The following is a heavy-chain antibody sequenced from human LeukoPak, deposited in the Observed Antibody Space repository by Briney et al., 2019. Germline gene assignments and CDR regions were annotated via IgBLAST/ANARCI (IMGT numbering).Heavy chain of an antibody. CDR2: FDPEDGET. CDR1: GYTLTELS. CDR3: ARGRREYYYDSSGYYYPH. J-gene: IGHJ4*02. D-gene: IGHD3-22*01. V-gene: IGHV1-24*01. Sequence: ASVKVSCKVSGYTLTELSMHWVRQAPGKGLEWMGGFDPEDGETIYAQKFQGRVTMTEDTPTDTAYMELSSLRSEDTAVYYCARGRREYYYDSSGYYYPHWGQGTLVTVSS.